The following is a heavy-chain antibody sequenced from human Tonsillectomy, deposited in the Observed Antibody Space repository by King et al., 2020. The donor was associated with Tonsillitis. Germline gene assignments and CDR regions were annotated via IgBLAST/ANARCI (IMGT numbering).Heavy chain of an antibody. D-gene: IGHD6-13*01. CDR2: IYDSGTT. CDR3: VRAKIGAAVGVRWFDP. CDR1: GGSLNYGDYY. Sequence: VQLQESGPGLVKPSQTLSLTCTVSGGSLNYGDYYWCWIRQHPGKGLEWIGTIYDSGTTNDNPSLKSRLTLSIDTSKNQFSLRLSSVTAADTAVYYCVRAKIGAAVGVRWFDPWGQGTLVIVSS. J-gene: IGHJ5*02. V-gene: IGHV4-31*03.